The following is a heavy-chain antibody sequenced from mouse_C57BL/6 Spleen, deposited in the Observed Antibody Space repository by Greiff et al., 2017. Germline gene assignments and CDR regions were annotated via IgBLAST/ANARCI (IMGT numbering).Heavy chain of an antibody. V-gene: IGHV1-61*01. D-gene: IGHD2-4*01. Sequence: VQLQQPGAELVRPGSSVKLSCKASGYTFTSYWMDWVKQRPGQGLEWIGNIYPSDSETHYNQKFKDKATLTVDKSSSTAYMQLSSLTSEDSAVXYCARARDYDAYWGQGTLVTVSA. CDR2: IYPSDSET. J-gene: IGHJ3*01. CDR1: GYTFTSYW. CDR3: ARARDYDAY.